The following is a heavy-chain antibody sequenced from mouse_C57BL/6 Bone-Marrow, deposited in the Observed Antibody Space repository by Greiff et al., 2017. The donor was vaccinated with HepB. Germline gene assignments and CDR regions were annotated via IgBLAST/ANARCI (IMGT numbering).Heavy chain of an antibody. J-gene: IGHJ3*01. CDR3: ARRGNDGYGFAY. V-gene: IGHV1-55*01. D-gene: IGHD2-3*01. CDR2: IYPGSGST. Sequence: QVQLQQPGAELVKPGASVKMSCKASGYTFTSYWITWVKQRPGQGLEWIGDIYPGSGSTNYNEKFKSKATLTVDTSSSTAYLELSRLTSDDSAVYYCARRGNDGYGFAYWGQGTLVTVSA. CDR1: GYTFTSYW.